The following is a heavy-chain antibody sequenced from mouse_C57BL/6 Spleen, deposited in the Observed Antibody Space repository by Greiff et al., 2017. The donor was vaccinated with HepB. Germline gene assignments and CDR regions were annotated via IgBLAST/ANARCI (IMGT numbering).Heavy chain of an antibody. D-gene: IGHD2-12*01. Sequence: QVHVKQPGAELVRPGSSVKLSCKASGYTFTSYWMHWVKQRPIQGLEWIGNIDPSDSETHYNQKFKDKATLTVDKSSSTAYMQLSSLTSEDSAVYYCAESQLAGFDVWGTGTTVTVSS. V-gene: IGHV1-52*01. J-gene: IGHJ1*03. CDR3: AESQLAGFDV. CDR1: GYTFTSYW. CDR2: IDPSDSET.